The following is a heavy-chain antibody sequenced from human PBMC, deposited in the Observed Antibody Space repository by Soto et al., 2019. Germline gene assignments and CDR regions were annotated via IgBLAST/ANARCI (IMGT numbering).Heavy chain of an antibody. CDR2: INPSGGDT. V-gene: IGHV1-46*01. CDR3: ARAMSGSDLGIYCYYSLDG. D-gene: IGHD1-26*01. J-gene: IGHJ6*02. CDR1: GYTFTSYY. Sequence: GASVKVSCKASGYTFTSYYMHWVRQAPGQGLEWMGIINPSGGDTSYAQKFQGRVTMTMDTSTSTVNMVLSSLRSEDTAVYYCARAMSGSDLGIYCYYSLDGWGQGTTVTVSS.